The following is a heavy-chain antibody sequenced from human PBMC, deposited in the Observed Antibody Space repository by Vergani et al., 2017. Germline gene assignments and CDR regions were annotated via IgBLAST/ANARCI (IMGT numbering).Heavy chain of an antibody. J-gene: IGHJ6*02. V-gene: IGHV3-74*01. CDR3: ARDLLPNYDFWSGYSHAYYYYYGMDV. CDR2: INSDGSST. D-gene: IGHD3-3*01. CDR1: GFTFSSYW. Sequence: EVQLVESGGGLVQTGGCLRLSCAASGFTFSSYWMHWVRQAPGKGLVWVSRINSDGSSTSYADSVKGRFTISRDNAKNTLYLQMNSLRAEDTAVYYCARDLLPNYDFWSGYSHAYYYYYGMDVWGQGTTVTVSS.